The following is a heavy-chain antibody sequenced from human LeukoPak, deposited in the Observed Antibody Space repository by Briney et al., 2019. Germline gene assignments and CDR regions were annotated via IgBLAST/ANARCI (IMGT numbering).Heavy chain of an antibody. V-gene: IGHV3-30*02. CDR2: ISYAGDNK. D-gene: IGHD2-2*01. CDR1: GFAFSTYA. CDR3: AKGENYAFDY. J-gene: IGHJ4*02. Sequence: GGSLRLSCAASGFAFSTYAMYWVRQAPGKGLEWLAVISYAGDNKFYGDSAKGRFTISRDNSKNTLYMQMNGLRSEDTAFYYCAKGENYAFDYWGQGTLVTVSS.